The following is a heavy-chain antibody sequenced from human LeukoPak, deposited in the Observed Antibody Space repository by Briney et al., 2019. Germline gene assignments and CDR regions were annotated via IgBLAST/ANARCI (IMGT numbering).Heavy chain of an antibody. D-gene: IGHD1-26*01. V-gene: IGHV3-33*08. J-gene: IGHJ4*02. Sequence: GSLRLSCAASGFTFSSYGMHWVRQAPGKGLEWVAVIWYGGRNKYYADSVKGRFTISRDNAKNSLYLQMNSLRVEDTAVYYCARLVGDRTIYDYWGQGTLVTVSS. CDR1: GFTFSSYG. CDR3: ARLVGDRTIYDY. CDR2: IWYGGRNK.